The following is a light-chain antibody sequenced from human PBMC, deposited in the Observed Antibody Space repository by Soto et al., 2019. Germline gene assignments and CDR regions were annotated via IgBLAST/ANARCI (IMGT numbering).Light chain of an antibody. CDR1: QSVVTSAHTKSY. Sequence: EIVMTQSPHSLAVSLGERTTINXKSSQSVVTSAHTKSYLDRYEQRPVQAKRLLLXXAYTRATGLPDRFSGSGSGTEFNLTIRRLQSEDFAVYYCQQYNNWPLLLTFGGGTKVDIK. CDR3: QQYNNWPLLLT. V-gene: IGKV3-15*01. CDR2: XAY. J-gene: IGKJ4*01.